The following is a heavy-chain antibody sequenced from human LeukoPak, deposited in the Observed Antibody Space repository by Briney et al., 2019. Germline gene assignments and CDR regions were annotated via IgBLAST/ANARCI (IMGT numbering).Heavy chain of an antibody. J-gene: IGHJ4*02. V-gene: IGHV3-48*01. CDR3: ARDYVFAFDY. CDR1: GFSFSTYS. D-gene: IGHD3-10*02. CDR2: ISHSGGAE. Sequence: GGSLRLSCVASGFSFSTYSMNWVRQAPGKGLEWISYISHSGGAEHYTDSVKGRFTISRDNAKNALYLQMNGLRAEDTAVYFCARDYVFAFDYWSQGTRVTVSS.